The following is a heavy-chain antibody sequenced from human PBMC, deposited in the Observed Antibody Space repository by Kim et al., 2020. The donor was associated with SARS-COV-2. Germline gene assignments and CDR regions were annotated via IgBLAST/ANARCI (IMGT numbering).Heavy chain of an antibody. Sequence: KFQGRVTITADESTSTAYMELSSLRSEDTAVYYCARAVLGSSRGSNAFDIWGQGTMVTVSS. J-gene: IGHJ3*02. V-gene: IGHV1-69*01. CDR3: ARAVLGSSRGSNAFDI. D-gene: IGHD2-15*01.